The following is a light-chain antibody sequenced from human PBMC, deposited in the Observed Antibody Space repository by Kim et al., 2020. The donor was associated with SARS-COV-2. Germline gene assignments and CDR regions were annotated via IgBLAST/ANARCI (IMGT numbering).Light chain of an antibody. CDR2: DVR. J-gene: IGLJ3*02. CDR1: NSDIGAYNY. Sequence: GQTLTISCTGTNSDIGAYNYVSWYQLHPADAPLLIIYDVRQRPSGLSNLSAGYKSGNTASQTTSGLKGEDETDYYCTSYTTRATLVFGGGTQLTVL. V-gene: IGLV2-14*03. CDR3: TSYTTRATLV.